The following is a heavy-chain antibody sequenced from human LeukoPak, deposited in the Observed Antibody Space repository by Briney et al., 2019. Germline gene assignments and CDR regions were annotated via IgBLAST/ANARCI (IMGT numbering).Heavy chain of an antibody. V-gene: IGHV1-69*13. Sequence: SVKVSCKASGGTFSSYAISWVRQAPGQGLEWMGGIIPIFGTANYAQKFQGRVTITADESTSTAYMELSSLRSEDTAVYYCASPYYDSSGGTGFDYWGQGTLVTVSS. CDR2: IIPIFGTA. J-gene: IGHJ4*02. CDR1: GGTFSSYA. CDR3: ASPYYDSSGGTGFDY. D-gene: IGHD3-22*01.